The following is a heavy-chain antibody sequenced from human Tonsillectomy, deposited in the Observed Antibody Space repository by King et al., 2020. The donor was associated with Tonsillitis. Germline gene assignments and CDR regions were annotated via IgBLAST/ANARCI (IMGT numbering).Heavy chain of an antibody. CDR1: GFTFDDYA. J-gene: IGHJ3*02. CDR3: AREGAIVVVVAATRAFDI. D-gene: IGHD2-15*01. V-gene: IGHV3-20*04. Sequence: VQLVESGGGVVRPGGSLRLSCAASGFTFDDYAMSWVRQAPGKGLGWVSGIVWSGGSAGYADFVKGRFTLSRDNAKNSLYLQMNSLRAEDTALYYCAREGAIVVVVAATRAFDIWGQGTMVTVSS. CDR2: IVWSGGSA.